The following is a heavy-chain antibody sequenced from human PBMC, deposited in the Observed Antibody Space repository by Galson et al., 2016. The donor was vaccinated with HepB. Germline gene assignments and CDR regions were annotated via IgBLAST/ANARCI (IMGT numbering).Heavy chain of an antibody. CDR1: GYTFTSYA. D-gene: IGHD6-13*01. CDR3: ARDWRGYEASDI. J-gene: IGHJ3*02. Sequence: SVKVSCKASGYTFTSYAMHWVRQAPGQRLEWMGWINAGNGNTKNSQKFQGRVTITMDRSASTAYMELRSLRSDDTAVYYCARDWRGYEASDIWGQGTMVAVSS. CDR2: INAGNGNT. V-gene: IGHV1-3*01.